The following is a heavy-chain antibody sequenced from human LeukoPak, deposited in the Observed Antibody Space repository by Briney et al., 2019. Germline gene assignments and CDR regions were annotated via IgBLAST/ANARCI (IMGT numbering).Heavy chain of an antibody. CDR3: AKDDRWLQFCC. CDR1: GFTFSSHG. CDR2: IIPSGHTT. Sequence: PGGSLRLSCAASGFTFSSHGMNWVRQAPGKGLEWVSGIIPSGHTTYYADSVRGRFTISRDNSRNTLYLQMNSLRVEGTAVYYCAKDDRWLQFCCWGQGTLVTVSA. J-gene: IGHJ4*02. V-gene: IGHV3-23*01. D-gene: IGHD5-24*01.